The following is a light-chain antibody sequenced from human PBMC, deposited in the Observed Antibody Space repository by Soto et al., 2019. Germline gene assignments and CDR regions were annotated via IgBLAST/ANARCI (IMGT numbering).Light chain of an antibody. V-gene: IGKV3-20*01. J-gene: IGKJ5*01. CDR1: QSVSSSY. CDR3: QQYGSSLIT. CDR2: GAS. Sequence: EMVLTHAPGTLSLSPGERATLSCRASQSVSSSYLAWYQQKPGQAPRLLIYGASSRATGIPDRFSGSGSGTDFTLTISRLEPEDFAVYYCQQYGSSLITFGQGTRLEIK.